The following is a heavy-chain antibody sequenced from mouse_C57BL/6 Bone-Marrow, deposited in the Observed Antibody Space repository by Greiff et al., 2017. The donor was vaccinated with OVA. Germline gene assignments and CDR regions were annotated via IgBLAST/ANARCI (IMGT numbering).Heavy chain of an antibody. CDR3: ARREDSSGYTWFAY. CDR1: GYTFTSYW. CDR2: IYPGSGST. D-gene: IGHD3-2*02. V-gene: IGHV1-55*01. J-gene: IGHJ3*01. Sequence: QVQLQQPGAELVKPGASVKMSCKASGYTFTSYWITWVKQRPGQGLEWIGDIYPGSGSTNYNEKFKSKATLTVDTSSSTAYMQLSSLTSEDSAVYYCARREDSSGYTWFAYWGQGTLVTVSA.